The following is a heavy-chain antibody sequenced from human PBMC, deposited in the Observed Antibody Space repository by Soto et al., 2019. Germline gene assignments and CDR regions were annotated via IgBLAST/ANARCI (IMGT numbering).Heavy chain of an antibody. CDR3: ARRGAARPSWFDP. V-gene: IGHV4-59*08. CDR1: VYSISSYY. Sequence: SETMYITITVSVYSISSYYWSWIRKPPGKGLEWIGYIYYSGSTNYNPSLKSRVTISVDTSKNQFSLKLSSVTAADTAVYYCARRGAARPSWFDPWGQGTLVTVSS. CDR2: IYYSGST. J-gene: IGHJ5*02. D-gene: IGHD6-6*01.